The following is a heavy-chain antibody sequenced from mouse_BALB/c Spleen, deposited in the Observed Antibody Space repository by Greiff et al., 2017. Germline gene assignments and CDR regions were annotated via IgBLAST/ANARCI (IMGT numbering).Heavy chain of an antibody. CDR2: IWSGGST. V-gene: IGHV2-2*02. CDR3: ARVVRRGYAMDY. CDR1: GFSLTSYG. Sequence: VKLMESGPGLVAPSQSLSITCTVSGFSLTSYGVHWVRQSPGKGLEWLGVIWSGGSTDYNAAFISRLSISKDNSKSQVFFKMNSLQANDTAIYYCARVVRRGYAMDYWGQGTSVTVSS. J-gene: IGHJ4*01. D-gene: IGHD2-14*01.